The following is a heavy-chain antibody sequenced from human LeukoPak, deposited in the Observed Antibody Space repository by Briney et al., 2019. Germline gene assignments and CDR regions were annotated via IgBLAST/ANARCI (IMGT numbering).Heavy chain of an antibody. CDR1: GYTFTSYG. D-gene: IGHD3-3*01. Sequence: GASVKVSCKASGYTFTSYGISWVRQAPGQGLEWMGWISAYNGNTNYAQKLQGRVTMTTDTSTSTAYMELRSLRSDDTAVYYCARVGNWIFGVVIWALEADVWGQGTTVTVSS. CDR3: ARVGNWIFGVVIWALEADV. V-gene: IGHV1-18*01. J-gene: IGHJ6*02. CDR2: ISAYNGNT.